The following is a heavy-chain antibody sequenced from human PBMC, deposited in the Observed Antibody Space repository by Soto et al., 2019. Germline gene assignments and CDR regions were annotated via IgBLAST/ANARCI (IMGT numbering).Heavy chain of an antibody. V-gene: IGHV1-2*02. CDR1: GYTFTGYY. CDR3: ARGIAAAGIYY. Sequence: GASVKVSFKACGYTFTGYYMHWLRQAPGQGLEWMGWINPNSGGTNYAQKFQGRVTMTRDTSISTAYMELSRLRSDDTAVYYCARGIAAAGIYYWGQGTLVTVSS. J-gene: IGHJ4*02. CDR2: INPNSGGT. D-gene: IGHD6-13*01.